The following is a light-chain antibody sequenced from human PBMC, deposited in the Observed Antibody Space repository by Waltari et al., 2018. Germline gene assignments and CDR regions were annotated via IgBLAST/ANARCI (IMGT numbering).Light chain of an antibody. CDR3: QQYNSYST. CDR2: ETS. CDR1: RTIRTW. V-gene: IGKV1-5*03. J-gene: IGKJ4*01. Sequence: DIQMTQSPSTLSASVGDRVTISCRASRTIRTWLAWYQQKPGKAPKLLIYETSSLERGVPSRFSRRGSGTVFTLTISSLQPDDFATYYCQQYNSYSTFGGGTKVEIK.